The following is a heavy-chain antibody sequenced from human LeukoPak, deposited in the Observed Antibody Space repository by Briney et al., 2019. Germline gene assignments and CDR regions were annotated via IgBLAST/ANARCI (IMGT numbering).Heavy chain of an antibody. J-gene: IGHJ4*02. Sequence: PGGSLRLSCAASGFTFSSYSMSWVRQAPGKGLEWVSAISGSGGSTYYADSVKGRFTISRDNSKNTLYLQMNSLRAEDTAVYYCARCRGFFDYGVYFDYWGQGTLVTVSS. CDR3: ARCRGFFDYGVYFDY. CDR1: GFTFSSYS. V-gene: IGHV3-23*01. CDR2: ISGSGGST. D-gene: IGHD4-17*01.